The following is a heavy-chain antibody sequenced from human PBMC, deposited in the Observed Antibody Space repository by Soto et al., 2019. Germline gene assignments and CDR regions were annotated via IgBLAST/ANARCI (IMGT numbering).Heavy chain of an antibody. J-gene: IGHJ6*02. Sequence: GGSLRLSCAASGFTFSTYAMSWVRQAPGKGLEWVSAIGTAGDTYYPGSVKGRFTISRENAKNSLYLQMNSLRAGDTAVYYCARASRVYDILTGRLSYYYYGMDVWGQGTTVTVSS. CDR3: ARASRVYDILTGRLSYYYYGMDV. D-gene: IGHD3-9*01. CDR1: GFTFSTYA. V-gene: IGHV3-13*01. CDR2: IGTAGDT.